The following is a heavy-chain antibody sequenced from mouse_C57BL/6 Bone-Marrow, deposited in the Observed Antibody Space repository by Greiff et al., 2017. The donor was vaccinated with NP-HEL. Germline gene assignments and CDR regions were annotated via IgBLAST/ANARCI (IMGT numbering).Heavy chain of an antibody. CDR2: IYPGDGDT. Sequence: QVQLKESGAELVKPGASVKISCKASGYAFSSYWMNWVKQRPGKGLEWIGQIYPGDGDTNYNGKFKGKATLTADKSSSTAYMQLSSLTSEDSAVYFCAGYYGIHGNYAMDYWGQGTSVTVSS. J-gene: IGHJ4*01. V-gene: IGHV1-80*01. D-gene: IGHD2-1*01. CDR1: GYAFSSYW. CDR3: AGYYGIHGNYAMDY.